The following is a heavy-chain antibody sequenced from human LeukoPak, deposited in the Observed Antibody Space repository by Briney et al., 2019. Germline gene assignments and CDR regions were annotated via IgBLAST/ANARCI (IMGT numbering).Heavy chain of an antibody. J-gene: IGHJ4*02. CDR1: GDSMSSGAYY. CDR2: IFSSGNS. Sequence: SETLSLTCTVSGDSMSSGAYYWSWIRQPAGKRLEYLGRIFSSGNSNYNPSLKSRVTMSMDASKSQFSLNLSSVTAADSAVYYCAGFCASSTCYNGGTNFAFWGQGALVAVSS. D-gene: IGHD2-2*01. CDR3: AGFCASSTCYNGGTNFAF. V-gene: IGHV4-61*02.